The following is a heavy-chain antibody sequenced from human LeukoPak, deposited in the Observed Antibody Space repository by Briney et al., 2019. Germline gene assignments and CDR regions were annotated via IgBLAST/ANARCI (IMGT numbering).Heavy chain of an antibody. CDR1: GFTVCSNY. CDR2: IYSGGST. D-gene: IGHD6-13*01. J-gene: IGHJ4*02. V-gene: IGHV3-53*01. Sequence: PGGSLRLSCAASGFTVCSNYMSWVRQAPGKGLEWVSVIYSGGSTYYADSVKGRFTISRDNSKNTLYLQMNSLRAEDTAVYYCATRSRVPGIAAAGLDYWGQGTLVTVSS. CDR3: ATRSRVPGIAAAGLDY.